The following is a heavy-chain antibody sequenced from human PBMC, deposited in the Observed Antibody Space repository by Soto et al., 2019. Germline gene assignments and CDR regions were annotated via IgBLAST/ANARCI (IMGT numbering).Heavy chain of an antibody. J-gene: IGHJ4*02. V-gene: IGHV4-39*01. D-gene: IGHD6-13*01. CDR1: GGSIYSNGCF. Sequence: QLQLQESGPGRVKPSETLSLTCNVSGGSIYSNGCFWDWIRQPPGKGLEWIGTIYHSGVTYYNPSLKSRVTISLEKPTNHFSWMLTSVRAADTAVYYCARHMGDGYGSSWYVRPFDDWGQGTMVMVSS. CDR3: ARHMGDGYGSSWYVRPFDD. CDR2: IYHSGVT.